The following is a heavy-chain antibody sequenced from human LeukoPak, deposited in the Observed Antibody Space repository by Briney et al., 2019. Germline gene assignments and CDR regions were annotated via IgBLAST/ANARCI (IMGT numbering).Heavy chain of an antibody. J-gene: IGHJ4*02. CDR3: ARPRVSYDSGSYSYYFDN. D-gene: IGHD3-10*01. Sequence: GGSLRLSCAASGFTFSSYAMHWVRQAPGKGLEYVSAISSNGGSTYYANSVKGRFTISRDNAKNSLYLQMNSLRAEDTAVYYCARPRVSYDSGSYSYYFDNWGQGTLVTVSS. V-gene: IGHV3-64*01. CDR1: GFTFSSYA. CDR2: ISSNGGST.